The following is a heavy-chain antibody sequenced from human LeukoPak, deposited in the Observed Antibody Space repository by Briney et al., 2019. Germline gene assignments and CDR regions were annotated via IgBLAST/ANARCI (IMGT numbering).Heavy chain of an antibody. Sequence: SETLSLTCAVYGGSFSGYYWSWIRQPPGKGLEWIGEINHSGSTNYNPSLKSRVTISVDTSKNQFSLKLNSVTAADTAVYYCARVQNSNYPALLYYGMDVWGQGTTVTVSS. CDR3: ARVQNSNYPALLYYGMDV. CDR1: GGSFSGYY. V-gene: IGHV4-34*01. J-gene: IGHJ6*02. D-gene: IGHD4-11*01. CDR2: INHSGST.